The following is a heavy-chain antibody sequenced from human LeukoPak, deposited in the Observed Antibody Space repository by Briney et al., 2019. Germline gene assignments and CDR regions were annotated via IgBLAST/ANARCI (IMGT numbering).Heavy chain of an antibody. Sequence: GGSLRLSCAASGFTFSSYSMNWVRQAPGKGLEWVSSISSSSSYIYCADSVKGRFTISRDNSKNTLYLQMNSLRTEDTAVYYCAKDKDTAFDYWGQGTLVTVSS. J-gene: IGHJ4*02. CDR3: AKDKDTAFDY. CDR2: ISSSSSYI. CDR1: GFTFSSYS. V-gene: IGHV3-21*04. D-gene: IGHD5-18*01.